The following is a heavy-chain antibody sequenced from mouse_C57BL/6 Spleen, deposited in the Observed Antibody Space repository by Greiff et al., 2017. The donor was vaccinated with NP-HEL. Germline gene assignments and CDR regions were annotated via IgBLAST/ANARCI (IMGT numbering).Heavy chain of an antibody. CDR2: INPGSGGT. V-gene: IGHV1-54*01. J-gene: IGHJ2*01. D-gene: IGHD1-1*01. Sequence: VQLQQSGAELVRPGTSVKVSCKASGYAFTNYLIEWVKQRPGQGLEWIGVINPGSGGTNYNEKFKGKATMTADKSSSTAYMQLSSLTSEDSAVYFCARGYFTTVVAPDYWGQGTTLTVSS. CDR1: GYAFTNYL. CDR3: ARGYFTTVVAPDY.